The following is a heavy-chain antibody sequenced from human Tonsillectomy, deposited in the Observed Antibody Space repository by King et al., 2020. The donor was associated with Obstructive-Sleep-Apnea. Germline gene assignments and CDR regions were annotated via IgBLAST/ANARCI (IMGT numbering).Heavy chain of an antibody. J-gene: IGHJ3*02. CDR2: ISSGSSTI. D-gene: IGHD1-26*01. CDR3: ARDSGTYWGDI. Sequence: MQLVESGGGLVQPGGSLRLSCAASGFSFSSYSMNWVRQAPGKGLEWVSYISSGSSTIYYADSVKGRFTISRDNAKNSLYLQMNSLRAEDTAVYYCARDSGTYWGDIWGQGTMVTVSS. V-gene: IGHV3-48*04. CDR1: GFSFSSYS.